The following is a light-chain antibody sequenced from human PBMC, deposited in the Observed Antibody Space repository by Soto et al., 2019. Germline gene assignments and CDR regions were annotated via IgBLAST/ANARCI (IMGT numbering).Light chain of an antibody. CDR3: CSFTTTRTDV. CDR1: SSDVGGYNY. V-gene: IGLV2-14*01. Sequence: QSALTQPASVSGSPGQSIAISCTGNSSDVGGYNYVSWYQQHPGKAPKLMIYDVTNRPSGVSDRFSGSKSGTTASLTISGLQAEDEADYYCCSFTTTRTDVFGTGTKVTVL. CDR2: DVT. J-gene: IGLJ1*01.